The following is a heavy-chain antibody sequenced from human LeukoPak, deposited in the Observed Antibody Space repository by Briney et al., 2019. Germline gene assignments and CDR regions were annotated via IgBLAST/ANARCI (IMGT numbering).Heavy chain of an antibody. D-gene: IGHD6-6*01. CDR3: ARGYSSTSVVGYYNYYMDV. CDR2: INHSGST. V-gene: IGHV4-34*01. CDR1: GGSFSGYY. Sequence: SETLSLTCAVYGGSFSGYYWSWIRQPPGKGLEWIGEINHSGSTNYNPSLKSRVTISVDTSKNQFSLKLSSVTAADTAVYYCARGYSSTSVVGYYNYYMDVWGKGTTVTVSS. J-gene: IGHJ6*03.